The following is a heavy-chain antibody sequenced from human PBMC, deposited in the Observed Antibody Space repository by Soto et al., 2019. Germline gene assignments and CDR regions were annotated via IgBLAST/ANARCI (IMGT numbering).Heavy chain of an antibody. CDR1: GGSISTSRSY. Sequence: KASETLSLTCNVSGGSISTSRSYWAWIRQPPGKGLEWLANIFYSGSTYYNPSLASRVTVSVDTSKNEFSLKLRSVTAADTAVYYCARQPTTGDTDLWFDPWGQGTLVTVSS. J-gene: IGHJ5*02. V-gene: IGHV4-39*01. CDR3: ARQPTTGDTDLWFDP. D-gene: IGHD2-21*01. CDR2: IFYSGST.